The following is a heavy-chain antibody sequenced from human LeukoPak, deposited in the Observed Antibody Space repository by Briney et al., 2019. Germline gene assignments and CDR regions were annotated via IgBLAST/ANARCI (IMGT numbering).Heavy chain of an antibody. CDR1: GFTFSSYG. J-gene: IGHJ5*02. D-gene: IGHD3-10*01. Sequence: PGRSLRLSCAASGFTFSSYGMLWVRQAPGKGLEWVAVISYDGSNKYYADSVKGRFTISRDNSKNTLYLQMNSLRAEDTAVYYCAKDRLLWFGELFTWFDPWGQGTLVTVSS. CDR2: ISYDGSNK. V-gene: IGHV3-30*18. CDR3: AKDRLLWFGELFTWFDP.